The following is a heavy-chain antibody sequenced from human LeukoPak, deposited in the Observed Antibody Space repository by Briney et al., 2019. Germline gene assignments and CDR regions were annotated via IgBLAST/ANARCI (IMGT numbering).Heavy chain of an antibody. D-gene: IGHD1-14*01. J-gene: IGHJ6*03. Sequence: PGGSLRLSCAASGFRFSNYGMHWVRQAPGKGLEWVAALLYDGNTKHYADSVRGRFTIPRDISKNTFYLQMNSLTAEDTAVYYCARDHRPEIQYYYMDVWGKGTTVAVSS. CDR3: ARDHRPEIQYYYMDV. V-gene: IGHV3-33*01. CDR1: GFRFSNYG. CDR2: LLYDGNTK.